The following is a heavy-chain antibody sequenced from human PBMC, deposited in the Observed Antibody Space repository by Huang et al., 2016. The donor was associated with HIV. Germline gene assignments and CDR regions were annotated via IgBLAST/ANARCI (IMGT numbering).Heavy chain of an antibody. Sequence: QVQLQESGPGLVRPSETLSLTCSVSSVSMYAWYWRWIRQSAGEGLEWIGRIHPSGSSNYNPARKRRVTMSVDTSRMEWSLKLTSVTAADTAVYYCVSADSSGFDNWGQGTLVTVSS. CDR3: VSADSSGFDN. V-gene: IGHV4-4*07. CDR1: SVSMYAWY. CDR2: IHPSGSS. J-gene: IGHJ4*02. D-gene: IGHD3-22*01.